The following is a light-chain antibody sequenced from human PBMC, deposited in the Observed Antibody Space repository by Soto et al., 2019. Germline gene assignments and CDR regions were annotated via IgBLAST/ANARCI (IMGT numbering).Light chain of an antibody. V-gene: IGLV2-14*01. CDR2: GVT. CDR1: GSDIGNYNW. J-gene: IGLJ3*02. Sequence: QSVLTQPASVSGSPGQSITISCTGTGSDIGNYNWVSWYQQHPGKAPKLMIYGVTNRPSGVSNRFSGSKSGNAASLTISGLQAEDAAHYYCSSYAAYSTLWVFGGGTKVTVL. CDR3: SSYAAYSTLWV.